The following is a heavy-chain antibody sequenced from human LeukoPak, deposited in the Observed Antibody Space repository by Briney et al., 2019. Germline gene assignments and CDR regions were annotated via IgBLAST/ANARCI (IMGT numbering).Heavy chain of an antibody. CDR1: GYSFTSYG. V-gene: IGHV1-18*01. CDR2: ISAYNGNT. D-gene: IGHD2-8*01. J-gene: IGHJ3*02. Sequence: GESLKISCQGSGYSFTSYGISWVRQAPGQGLEWMGWISAYNGNTNYAQKLQGRVTMTPDTSTSTAYMELGSLRSDDAAVYYCSRHIVLMVYAIDAFDIWGQGTMVTVSS. CDR3: SRHIVLMVYAIDAFDI.